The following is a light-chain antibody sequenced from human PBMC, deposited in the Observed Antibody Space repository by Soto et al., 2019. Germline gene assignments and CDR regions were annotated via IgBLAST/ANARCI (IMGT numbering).Light chain of an antibody. V-gene: IGKV3-20*01. CDR1: QSVTGSD. CDR2: DVS. J-gene: IGKJ4*01. CDR3: QQYGTSPLT. Sequence: EVVLTHSPGTQSMSPVYRSTLSAGASQSVTGSDVAWYQQKPGQAPRLLIYDVSSRATGTPERFSGSGSGTDFTLNIRRLEPEDFAVYYCQQYGTSPLTFGGGTKV.